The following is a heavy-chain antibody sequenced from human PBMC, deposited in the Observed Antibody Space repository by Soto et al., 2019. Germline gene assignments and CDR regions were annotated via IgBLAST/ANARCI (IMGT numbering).Heavy chain of an antibody. D-gene: IGHD1-1*01. J-gene: IGHJ5*02. CDR3: ARDADLEYVYNWFDP. V-gene: IGHV4-34*01. Sequence: AETLSVTWAVDVWSFSFYYWSWIRQPPGKGLEWIGEINHSGSTNYNPSLKSRVTISVDTSKNQFSLKLSSVTAADTAVYYCARDADLEYVYNWFDPWGQGTLVTVSS. CDR2: INHSGST. CDR1: VWSFSFYY.